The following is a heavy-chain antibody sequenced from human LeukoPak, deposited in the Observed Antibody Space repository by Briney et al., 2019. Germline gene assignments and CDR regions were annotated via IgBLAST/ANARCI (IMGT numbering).Heavy chain of an antibody. Sequence: PGGSLRLSRAASGCTFSIHWMSWVRQAPGKGLEWVANIKQDGSEKYYVDSVKGQFTISRDNAKNSLFLQMISLRAEDTAVYYCARDSDSRSKYYFAYWGQGTLVTVSP. CDR2: IKQDGSEK. V-gene: IGHV3-7*01. D-gene: IGHD3-22*01. CDR3: ARDSDSRSKYYFAY. CDR1: GCTFSIHW. J-gene: IGHJ4*02.